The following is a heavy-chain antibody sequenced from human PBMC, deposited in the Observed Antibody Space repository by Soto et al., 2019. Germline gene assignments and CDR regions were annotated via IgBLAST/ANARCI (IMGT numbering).Heavy chain of an antibody. CDR3: ARHKGGSWYSFDY. V-gene: IGHV4-39*01. Sequence: QLQLQESGPGLVNPSETLSLICTVSGVSISTSRYYWAWLRQPPGKGLEWIGNFYYGETTYYSPSLKSRVTMSVDTSKNQYPLRLTSVTAADTAVYFCARHKGGSWYSFDYWGQGTLVTVSS. D-gene: IGHD6-13*01. CDR2: FYYGETT. CDR1: GVSISTSRYY. J-gene: IGHJ4*02.